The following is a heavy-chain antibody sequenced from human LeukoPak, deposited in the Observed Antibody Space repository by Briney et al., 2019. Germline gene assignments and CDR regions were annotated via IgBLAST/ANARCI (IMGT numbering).Heavy chain of an antibody. CDR2: INPNSGGT. J-gene: IGHJ4*02. D-gene: IGHD4-17*01. V-gene: IGHV1-2*02. CDR3: ARVHYYGDYSNDY. Sequence: ASVKVSCKASGYTFTGYYIHWVRQAPGQGLEWMGWINPNSGGTNYAQKFQGRVTMTRDTSISTAYMELSRLRSDDTAMYYCARVHYYGDYSNDYWGQGTLVTAS. CDR1: GYTFTGYY.